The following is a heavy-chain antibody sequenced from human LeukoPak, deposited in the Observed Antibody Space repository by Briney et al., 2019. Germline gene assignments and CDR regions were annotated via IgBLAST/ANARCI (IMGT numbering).Heavy chain of an antibody. J-gene: IGHJ6*02. CDR1: GFTFSSYA. V-gene: IGHV3-30-3*01. D-gene: IGHD3-22*01. CDR2: ISYDGSNK. Sequence: GGSLRLSCAASGFTFSSYAMHWVRQAPGKGLEWVAVISYDGSNKYYADSVKGRFTISRDNSKNTLYLQMNSLRAEDTAVYYCARVYYYDSSGYYREYYYYYGMDVWGQGTTVTVSS. CDR3: ARVYYYDSSGYYREYYYYYGMDV.